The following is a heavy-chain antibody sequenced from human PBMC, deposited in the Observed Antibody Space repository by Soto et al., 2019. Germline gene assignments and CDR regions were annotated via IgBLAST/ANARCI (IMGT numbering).Heavy chain of an antibody. CDR1: GFTFSNAW. J-gene: IGHJ3*02. CDR3: TTGTTTVVTPAHDAFDI. D-gene: IGHD4-17*01. Sequence: SLRLSCAASGFTFSNAWMNWVRQAPGKGLEWVGRIKSKTDGGTTDYAAPVKGRFTISRDDSKNTLYLQMNSLKTEDTAVYYCTTGTTTVVTPAHDAFDIWGQGTMVTVSS. V-gene: IGHV3-15*07. CDR2: IKSKTDGGTT.